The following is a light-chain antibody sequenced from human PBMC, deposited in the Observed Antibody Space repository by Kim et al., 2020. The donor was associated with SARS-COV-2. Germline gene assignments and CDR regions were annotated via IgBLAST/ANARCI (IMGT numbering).Light chain of an antibody. CDR2: GKN. Sequence: LGQTVRITCQGDSLRSYYASWYQQKPGQAPLPVIYGKNNRPSEIPGRVSGTSSRNTASLTSTGAQAEDESSYCGNSRDSSGNHRVVFGGGTQLTV. J-gene: IGLJ2*01. CDR1: SLRSYY. V-gene: IGLV3-19*01. CDR3: NSRDSSGNHRVV.